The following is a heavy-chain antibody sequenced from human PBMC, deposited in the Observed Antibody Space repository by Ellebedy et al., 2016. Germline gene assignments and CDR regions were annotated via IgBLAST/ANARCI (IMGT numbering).Heavy chain of an antibody. D-gene: IGHD4-17*01. J-gene: IGHJ6*02. Sequence: GESLKISCAASGFTFRSYSMTWVRQAPGKGLEWVSSISSSSSYIYYADPVKGRFTISRDNAKNSLYLQMNSLRAEDTAVYYCARDREPTYGDSTAGYYYYGMDVWGQGTTVTVSS. V-gene: IGHV3-21*01. CDR1: GFTFRSYS. CDR3: ARDREPTYGDSTAGYYYYGMDV. CDR2: ISSSSSYI.